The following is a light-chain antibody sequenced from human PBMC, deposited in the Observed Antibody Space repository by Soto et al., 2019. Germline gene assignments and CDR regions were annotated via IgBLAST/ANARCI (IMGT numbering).Light chain of an antibody. CDR3: HQRSNWPPLT. CDR1: HSVGSL. Sequence: EVVLTQSPATLSVSPGERATISCRASHSVGSLLAWFQQQPGQRPRLIIYDTSHMATGIPERFVGGGSGTDFTLTITCLEPEDAATYCCHQRSNWPPLTFGGGTRVEIK. J-gene: IGKJ4*01. CDR2: DTS. V-gene: IGKV3-11*01.